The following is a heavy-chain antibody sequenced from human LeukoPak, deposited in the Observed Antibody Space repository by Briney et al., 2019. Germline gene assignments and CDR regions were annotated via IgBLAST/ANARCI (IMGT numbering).Heavy chain of an antibody. CDR2: SDSYT. CDR3: ARLQDYYGSGRAGFDP. J-gene: IGHJ5*02. Sequence: SDSYTNYSPSFQGPVTISADKSISTAYLQWSSLKASDTAMYYCARLQDYYGSGRAGFDPWGQGTLVTVSS. V-gene: IGHV5-10-1*01. D-gene: IGHD3-10*01.